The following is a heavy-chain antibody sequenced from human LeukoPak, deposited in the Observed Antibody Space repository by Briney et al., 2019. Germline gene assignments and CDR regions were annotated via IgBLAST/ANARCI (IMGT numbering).Heavy chain of an antibody. D-gene: IGHD3-3*01. CDR3: ARGTIFGVVPRELDY. V-gene: IGHV4-59*01. CDR1: GGSISSYY. Sequence: PSETLSLTCTVSGGSISSYYWSWIRQPPGKGLEWIGYIYYSGSTNYNPSLKSRVTISVDTSKNQFSLKLSSVTAADTAVYYCARGTIFGVVPRELDYWGQGTLSPSPQ. CDR2: IYYSGST. J-gene: IGHJ4*02.